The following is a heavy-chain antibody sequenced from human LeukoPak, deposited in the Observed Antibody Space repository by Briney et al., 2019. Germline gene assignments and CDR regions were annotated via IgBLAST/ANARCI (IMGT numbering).Heavy chain of an antibody. CDR1: GGSISSGSYY. D-gene: IGHD2-2*01. CDR2: IYYSGST. V-gene: IGHV4-39*01. CDR3: ARLPAPYCSSTSCKAY. Sequence: PSETLSLTCTVSGGSISSGSYYWGWIRQPPGKGLEWIGSIYYSGSTYYNPSLKSRVTISVDTSKNQFSLKLSSVTAADTAVYYCARLPAPYCSSTSCKAYWGQGTLVTVSS. J-gene: IGHJ4*02.